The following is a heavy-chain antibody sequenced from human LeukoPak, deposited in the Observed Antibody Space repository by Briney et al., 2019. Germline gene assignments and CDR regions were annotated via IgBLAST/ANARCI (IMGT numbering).Heavy chain of an antibody. CDR1: GYTFTTYD. J-gene: IGHJ4*02. V-gene: IGHV1-8*01. CDR2: MNPNSANT. Sequence: ASVKVSCKASGYTFTTYDINWVRQATGQGLEWMGWMNPNSANTGYAQKFQGRVTITRNTSISTAYMELNSLRSDDTAVYYCARARLVRGPVTPLYYFDYWGQGVLVTVSS. CDR3: ARARLVRGPVTPLYYFDY. D-gene: IGHD2-8*02.